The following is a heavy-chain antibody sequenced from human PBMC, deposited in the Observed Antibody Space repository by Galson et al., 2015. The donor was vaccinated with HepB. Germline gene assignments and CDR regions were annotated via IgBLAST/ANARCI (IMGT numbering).Heavy chain of an antibody. J-gene: IGHJ5*02. CDR1: GGSISSSSYY. Sequence: SETLSLTCTVSGGSISSSSYYWGWIRQPPGKGLEWIGSIYYSGSTYYNPSLKSRVTISVDTSKNQFSLKLSSVTAADTAVYYCAREFPLWFAPVDWFDPWGQGTLVTVSS. CDR3: AREFPLWFAPVDWFDP. D-gene: IGHD3-10*01. CDR2: IYYSGST. V-gene: IGHV4-39*07.